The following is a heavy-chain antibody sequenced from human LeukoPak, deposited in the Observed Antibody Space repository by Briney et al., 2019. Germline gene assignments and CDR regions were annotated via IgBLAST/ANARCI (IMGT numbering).Heavy chain of an antibody. V-gene: IGHV3-30*03. CDR3: ARDPGSGYEEHFDY. J-gene: IGHJ4*02. CDR2: ISYDGSNK. CDR1: GFTFSSFE. D-gene: IGHD5-12*01. Sequence: GGSLRLSCAASGFTFSSFEVNWVRQAPGKGLEWVAVISYDGSNKYYADSVKGRFTISRDNAKDSLYLQMNSLRAEDTAVYYCARDPGSGYEEHFDYWGQGTLVTVSS.